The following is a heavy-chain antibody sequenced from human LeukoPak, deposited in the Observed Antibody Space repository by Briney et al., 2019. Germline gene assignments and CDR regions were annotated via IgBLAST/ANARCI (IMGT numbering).Heavy chain of an antibody. D-gene: IGHD6-13*01. Sequence: SETLSLTCTVYGGSFSGYYWSWIRQPPGKGLEWFGEINHSGSTNYNPSLKSRVTISVDTSKTPSSLKLSSVTAPGTPVYISARGLSSSWTRYYYMDVWGKGTTVTVSS. CDR3: ARGLSSSWTRYYYMDV. J-gene: IGHJ6*03. CDR1: GGSFSGYY. CDR2: INHSGST. V-gene: IGHV4-34*01.